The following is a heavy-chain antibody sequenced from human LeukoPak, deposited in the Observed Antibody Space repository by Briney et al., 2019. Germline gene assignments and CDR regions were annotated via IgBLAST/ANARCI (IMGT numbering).Heavy chain of an antibody. V-gene: IGHV4-34*01. Sequence: KASETLSLTCAVYGGSFSGYYWSWIRQPPGKGLEWIGEINHSGSTNYNPSLKSRVTISVDTSKNQFSLKLSSVTAADTAVYYCAGSIAAAGYLANYWGQGTLVTVSS. D-gene: IGHD6-13*01. CDR3: AGSIAAAGYLANY. CDR2: INHSGST. CDR1: GGSFSGYY. J-gene: IGHJ4*02.